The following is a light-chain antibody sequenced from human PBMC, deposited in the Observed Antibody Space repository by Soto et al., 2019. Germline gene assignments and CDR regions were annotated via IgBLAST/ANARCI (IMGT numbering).Light chain of an antibody. J-gene: IGKJ5*01. Sequence: QSPSTLSASLGAKVTITCRASQSIGTLLAWYQQTPGRAPNLLIYDASSLQSGVPSRFSGSGSGTEFTLTISSLQPDDFATYFCQQFKTYPITFGQGPRLEIK. V-gene: IGKV1-5*01. CDR2: DAS. CDR1: QSIGTL. CDR3: QQFKTYPIT.